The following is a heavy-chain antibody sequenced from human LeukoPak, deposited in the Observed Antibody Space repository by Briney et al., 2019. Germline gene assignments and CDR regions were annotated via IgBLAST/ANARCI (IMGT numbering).Heavy chain of an antibody. CDR2: TYYRSKWYN. V-gene: IGHV6-1*01. Sequence: SQTLSLTCAISGDSVSSSSGAWNWVRQSPSGGLEWLARTYYRSKWYNDYAVSVKSRITITRDTSKNQFSLQLNSVTPEDTAIYYCARDPGGGGFDPWGQGTLVTVSS. CDR1: GDSVSSSSGA. J-gene: IGHJ5*02. CDR3: ARDPGGGGFDP. D-gene: IGHD3-16*01.